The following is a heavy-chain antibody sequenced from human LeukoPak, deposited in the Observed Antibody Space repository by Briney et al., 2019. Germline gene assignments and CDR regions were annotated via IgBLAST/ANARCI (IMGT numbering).Heavy chain of an antibody. D-gene: IGHD6-6*01. Sequence: PGGSLRLSCAASGFTVSSNYMSWVRQAPGKGLEWVSIIYSAGGTYYADSVKGRFTISRDNSKNTLYLQMNSLRAEDTALYYCAKDDYSTSFNLWGQGTLVTVSS. V-gene: IGHV3-53*01. CDR3: AKDDYSTSFNL. CDR1: GFTVSSNY. J-gene: IGHJ5*02. CDR2: IYSAGGT.